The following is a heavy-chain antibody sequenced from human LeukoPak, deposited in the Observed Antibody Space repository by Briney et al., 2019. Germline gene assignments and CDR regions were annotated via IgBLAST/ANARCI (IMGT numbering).Heavy chain of an antibody. Sequence: GGSLRLSCAASGFTFSDYYMSWIRQAPGKGLEWVSYISSSGSTIYYADSVKGRFTISRDNAKNSLYLQMNSLRAEDTAVYYCARKNAELLWFGESYYYGMDVRGQGTTVTVSS. CDR1: GFTFSDYY. D-gene: IGHD3-10*01. CDR3: ARKNAELLWFGESYYYGMDV. V-gene: IGHV3-11*01. CDR2: ISSSGSTI. J-gene: IGHJ6*02.